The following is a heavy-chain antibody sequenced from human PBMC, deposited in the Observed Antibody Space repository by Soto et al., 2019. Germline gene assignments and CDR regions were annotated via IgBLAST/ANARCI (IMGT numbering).Heavy chain of an antibody. CDR2: INHSGST. D-gene: IGHD2-2*01. Sequence: SETLSLTCAVYGGSFSGYYWSWIRQPPGKGLEWIGEINHSGSTNYNPSLKSRVTISADTSKNQFSLKLSSVTAADTAVYYCARGRYCSSTSCKGDWFDPWGQGTLVTVSS. CDR3: ARGRYCSSTSCKGDWFDP. J-gene: IGHJ5*02. V-gene: IGHV4-34*01. CDR1: GGSFSGYY.